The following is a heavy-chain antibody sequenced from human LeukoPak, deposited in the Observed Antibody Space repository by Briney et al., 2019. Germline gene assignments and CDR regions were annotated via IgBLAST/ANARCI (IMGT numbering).Heavy chain of an antibody. CDR3: ARAPSGFTSGPGDH. V-gene: IGHV1-24*01. Sequence: ASVKVSCKVSGYTLTELSMHWVRQAPGKGLEWMGGFDPEDGETIYAQKFQGRVTMTEDTSTDTAYMELRSLRSDDTAVYYCARAPSGFTSGPGDHWGQGTLVTVSS. CDR2: FDPEDGET. D-gene: IGHD1-14*01. CDR1: GYTLTELS. J-gene: IGHJ4*02.